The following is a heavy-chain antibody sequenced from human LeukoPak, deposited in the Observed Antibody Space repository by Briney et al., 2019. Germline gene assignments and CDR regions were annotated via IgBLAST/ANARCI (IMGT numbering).Heavy chain of an antibody. Sequence: GGSLRLSRAASGFTFSSYWMSWVRQAPGKGLEWVANIKQDGSEKYYVDSVKGRFTISRDNAKNSLYLQMNSLRAEDTAVYYCAREGSSYDFWSGYLDYWGQGTLVTVSS. V-gene: IGHV3-7*01. CDR3: AREGSSYDFWSGYLDY. CDR2: IKQDGSEK. CDR1: GFTFSSYW. D-gene: IGHD3-3*01. J-gene: IGHJ4*02.